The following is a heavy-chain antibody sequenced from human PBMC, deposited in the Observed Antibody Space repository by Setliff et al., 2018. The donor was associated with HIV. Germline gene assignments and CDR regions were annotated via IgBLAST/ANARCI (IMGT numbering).Heavy chain of an antibody. D-gene: IGHD3-10*01. CDR3: AKVMTLWFGASDS. J-gene: IGHJ4*02. Sequence: GGSLRLSCAASGFTFDDYAVTWVRQAPGKVLDYVSAISGSGTTTYYADSVRGRFTISRANSTNTVYLQMHSLRAEDTALYYCAKVMTLWFGASDSWGQGTRVTVSS. CDR1: GFTFDDYA. V-gene: IGHV3-23*01. CDR2: ISGSGTTT.